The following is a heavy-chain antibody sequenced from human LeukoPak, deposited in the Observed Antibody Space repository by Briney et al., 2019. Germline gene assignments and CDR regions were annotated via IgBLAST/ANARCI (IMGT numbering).Heavy chain of an antibody. CDR1: GGSISSGPYY. CDR2: ISTTGST. J-gene: IGHJ5*02. D-gene: IGHD6-13*01. CDR3: ARDARIAAAGNWFDP. V-gene: IGHV4-61*02. Sequence: PSETLSLTCTVSGGSISSGPYYWTWIRQPAGKGLEWIGRISTTGSTNYNPSLKSRVAISVDTSKNQFSLKVSSVTAADTAVYYCARDARIAAAGNWFDPWGQGTLVTVSS.